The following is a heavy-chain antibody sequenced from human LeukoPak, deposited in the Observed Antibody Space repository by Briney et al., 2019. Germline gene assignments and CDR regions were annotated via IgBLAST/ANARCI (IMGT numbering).Heavy chain of an antibody. D-gene: IGHD1-26*01. Sequence: SETLSLPCAVYGVSFSGYYWSWIRQPPGKGLEWIAEINHSGSTNYNPSLKSRVTISVDTSKNQFSLKLSSVTAADTAVYYCARGSSVELFDYWGQGTLVTVSS. V-gene: IGHV4-34*01. CDR2: INHSGST. CDR3: ARGSSVELFDY. CDR1: GVSFSGYY. J-gene: IGHJ4*02.